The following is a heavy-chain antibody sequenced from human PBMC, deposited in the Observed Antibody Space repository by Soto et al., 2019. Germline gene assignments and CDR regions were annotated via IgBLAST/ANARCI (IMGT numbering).Heavy chain of an antibody. CDR2: ISAYNGNT. CDR1: GYTFTIYG. D-gene: IGHD5-18*01. J-gene: IGHJ6*02. CDR3: ARDDVDTAMPYGMDV. V-gene: IGHV1-18*01. Sequence: VSVKVSCKASGYTFTIYGISWVRQAPGQGLEWMGWISAYNGNTNYAQKFQGRVTITADESTSTAYMELSSLRSEDTAVYYCARDDVDTAMPYGMDVWGQGTTVTVSS.